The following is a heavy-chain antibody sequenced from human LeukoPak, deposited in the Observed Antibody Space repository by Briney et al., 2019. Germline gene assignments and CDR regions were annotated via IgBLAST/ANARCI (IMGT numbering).Heavy chain of an antibody. CDR1: GFTFSRYG. CDR2: ISFDGSNK. V-gene: IGHV3-30*12. CDR3: ARDYKTTVTTHDHYYMDV. Sequence: GGSLRLSCAASGFTFSRYGMHWVRQAPGKGLEWVAFISFDGSNKDYADSVKGRFTISRDNSKNTLYLQMNSLRVEDTAVYYCARDYKTTVTTHDHYYMDVWGKGTLVTVSS. D-gene: IGHD4-17*01. J-gene: IGHJ6*03.